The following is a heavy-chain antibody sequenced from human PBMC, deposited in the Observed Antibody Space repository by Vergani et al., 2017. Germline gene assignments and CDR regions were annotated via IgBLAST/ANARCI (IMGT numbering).Heavy chain of an antibody. CDR2: INWNSDSI. D-gene: IGHD3-22*01. CDR3: TKAGQYDSDNFHDS. CDR1: GFTFDDYA. Sequence: EVQLVESGGVVVQPGRSLRLSCAASGFTFDDYAMHWVRQAPGKGLEWVSGINWNSDSIAYADSVKGRFTISRDNSQTTVFLQMNSLRADDSAVYYCTKAGQYDSDNFHDSWGQGALVTVAS. V-gene: IGHV3-9*01. J-gene: IGHJ1*01.